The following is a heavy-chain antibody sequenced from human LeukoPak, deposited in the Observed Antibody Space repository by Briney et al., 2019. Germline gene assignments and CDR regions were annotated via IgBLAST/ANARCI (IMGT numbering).Heavy chain of an antibody. Sequence: SETLSLTCAVYGGSFSGYYWTWIRQPPGRGLEWIGEINHSGSTNYNPSLKSRATISVDTSKSQFSLKLNSVTAADTAMYYCARGRDPYWGQGTLVTVSS. D-gene: IGHD5-24*01. CDR1: GGSFSGYY. CDR2: INHSGST. V-gene: IGHV4-34*01. J-gene: IGHJ4*02. CDR3: ARGRDPY.